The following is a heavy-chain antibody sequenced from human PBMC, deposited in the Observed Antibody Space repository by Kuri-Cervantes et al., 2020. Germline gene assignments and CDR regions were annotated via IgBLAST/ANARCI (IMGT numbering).Heavy chain of an antibody. CDR2: INAVNGNT. CDR1: GYTFTSYA. J-gene: IGHJ4*02. V-gene: IGHV1-3*01. Sequence: ASVKVSCKASGYTFTSYAMHWVRQAPGQRLEWMGWINAVNGNTRYSPKLQGRVTIGSDTSANIAYMELSSLRPEDTAVYYCARTLNNADTFWGQGTLVTVSS. D-gene: IGHD1/OR15-1a*01. CDR3: ARTLNNADTF.